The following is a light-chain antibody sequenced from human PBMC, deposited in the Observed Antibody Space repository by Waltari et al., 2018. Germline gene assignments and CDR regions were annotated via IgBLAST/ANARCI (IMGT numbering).Light chain of an antibody. CDR1: QSVLYSSNNKNY. Sequence: DIVMTQSPDSLAVSLGERATINCKSSQSVLYSSNNKNYLAWYQQKPGQPPKLLIYLASTREAGVPDRFGGSGSGTDFTLSISSLQAEDVAVYYCQQYYSTVTFGQGTRLEIK. CDR2: LAS. CDR3: QQYYSTVT. J-gene: IGKJ5*01. V-gene: IGKV4-1*01.